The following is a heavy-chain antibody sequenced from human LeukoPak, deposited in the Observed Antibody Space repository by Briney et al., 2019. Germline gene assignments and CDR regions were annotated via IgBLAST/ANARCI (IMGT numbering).Heavy chain of an antibody. J-gene: IGHJ4*02. CDR2: IFHSGFT. Sequence: PSETLSLTCTVSADSISSYSWSWIRQPPGKGLEWIGTIFHSGFTNYNPSLKSRVTISVDTSKNRFSLKLSSLTATDTAIYYCARDRDHLEIDYWGQGTLVTVSS. D-gene: IGHD5-24*01. V-gene: IGHV4-59*12. CDR1: ADSISSYS. CDR3: ARDRDHLEIDY.